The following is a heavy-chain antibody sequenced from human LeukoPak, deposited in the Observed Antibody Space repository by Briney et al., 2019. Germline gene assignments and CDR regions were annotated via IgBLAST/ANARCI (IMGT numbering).Heavy chain of an antibody. CDR2: ISGSGGNT. D-gene: IGHD6-13*01. Sequence: GGSLRLSCAASGFTFSSYAMTWVRRAPGKGLEWVSSISGSGGNTYYADSVKGRFTISRDNSKNTLYLQMNNVGAEDTALYYCAKCMAEPGTCYFDYWGQGTLVTVSS. V-gene: IGHV3-23*01. CDR3: AKCMAEPGTCYFDY. CDR1: GFTFSSYA. J-gene: IGHJ4*02.